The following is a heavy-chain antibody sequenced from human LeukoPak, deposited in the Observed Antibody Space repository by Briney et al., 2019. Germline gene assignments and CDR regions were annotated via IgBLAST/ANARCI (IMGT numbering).Heavy chain of an antibody. V-gene: IGHV4-59*12. CDR1: GGSISSYY. D-gene: IGHD3-10*01. CDR3: ARDLLRGGYAFDI. CDR2: IYYSGST. J-gene: IGHJ3*02. Sequence: PSETLSLTCTVSGGSISSYYWSWIRQPPGKGLEWIGYIYYSGSTNYNPSLKSRVTISVDTSKNQFSLKLSSVTAADTAVYYCARDLLRGGYAFDIWGQGTMVTVSS.